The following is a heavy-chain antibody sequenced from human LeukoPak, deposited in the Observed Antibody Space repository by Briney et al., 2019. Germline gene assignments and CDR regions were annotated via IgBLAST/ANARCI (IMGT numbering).Heavy chain of an antibody. D-gene: IGHD5-12*01. V-gene: IGHV4-59*01. J-gene: IGHJ4*02. CDR2: IYYSGST. Sequence: SETLSLTCTVSGGSISRYYWSWIRQPPGKGLEWIGYIYYSGSTNYNPSLKSRVTISVDTSKNQFSLKLRSVTAADTAVYYCARVTGYDWESFYDHWGQGTLVTVSS. CDR3: ARVTGYDWESFYDH. CDR1: GGSISRYY.